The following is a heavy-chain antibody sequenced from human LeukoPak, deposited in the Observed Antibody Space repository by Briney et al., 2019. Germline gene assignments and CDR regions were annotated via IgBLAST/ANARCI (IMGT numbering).Heavy chain of an antibody. CDR3: ARGRDWETKGAFDY. CDR2: IYSGSST. CDR1: GFTVSSNY. J-gene: IGHJ4*02. V-gene: IGHV3-66*01. D-gene: IGHD3/OR15-3a*01. Sequence: GGSLRLSCAASGFTVSSNYMSWVRQAPGKGLEWVSVIYSGSSTYYADSVKGRFTISRDNSKNTLYLQMNSLRAEDTAVYYCARGRDWETKGAFDYWGQGTLVTVSS.